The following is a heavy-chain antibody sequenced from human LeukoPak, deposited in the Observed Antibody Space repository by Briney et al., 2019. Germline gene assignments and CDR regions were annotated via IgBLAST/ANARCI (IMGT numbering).Heavy chain of an antibody. Sequence: SETLSLTCSVSGDSITSGSYYWSWIRQPAGKGLEWIGRIYTSGSTNYNPSLKSRVTISVDTSKNQFSLKLTSVTAADTAVYYCASHYCGGDCYPHYYYYMDVWGKGTTVTVSS. D-gene: IGHD2-21*01. CDR1: GDSITSGSYY. V-gene: IGHV4-61*02. CDR2: IYTSGST. J-gene: IGHJ6*03. CDR3: ASHYCGGDCYPHYYYYMDV.